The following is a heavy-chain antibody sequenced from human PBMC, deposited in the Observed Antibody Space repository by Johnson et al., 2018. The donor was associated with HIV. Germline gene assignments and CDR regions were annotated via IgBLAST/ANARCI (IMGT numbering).Heavy chain of an antibody. D-gene: IGHD4-23*01. J-gene: IGHJ3*02. Sequence: QMLLVESGGGVVQPGSSLRLSCAASGFTFSSYGMHWVRQAPGKGLEWVAVISYDGSNKYYADSVKGRFTISRDNSKNTLYLQMNSLRAEDTAVYYCASPGTVVTGLAFDIWGQGTSVTVSS. CDR2: ISYDGSNK. CDR1: GFTFSSYG. CDR3: ASPGTVVTGLAFDI. V-gene: IGHV3-30*03.